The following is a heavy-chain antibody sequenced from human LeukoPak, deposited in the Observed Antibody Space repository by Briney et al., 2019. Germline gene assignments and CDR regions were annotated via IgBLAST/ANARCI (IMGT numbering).Heavy chain of an antibody. V-gene: IGHV1-46*01. Sequence: SVKVSCKASGYTFTYYYMHWVRQDPGPGLEWMGVINPSGGSTSYAQKFQGRVTMTRDTSTSTVYMAVSCLRSEDTAVYYCARKAGGSYRLDYWGQGTLVTVSS. CDR1: GYTFTYYY. CDR2: INPSGGST. CDR3: ARKAGGSYRLDY. J-gene: IGHJ4*02. D-gene: IGHD1-26*01.